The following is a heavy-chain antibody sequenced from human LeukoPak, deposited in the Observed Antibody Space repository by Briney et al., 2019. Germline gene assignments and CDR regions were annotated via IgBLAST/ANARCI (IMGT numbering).Heavy chain of an antibody. D-gene: IGHD6-19*01. CDR3: AKDAQGLVRGGIYFDF. V-gene: IGHV3-23*01. J-gene: IGHJ4*02. Sequence: GGSLRLSRAASGFTFKTYATNWVRQVPGKGPEWVSSMSGSGSSTDYADSVKGRFTISRDNSKNTLYLQMNSLRAEDTALYYCAKDAQGLVRGGIYFDFWGQGSLVTVSS. CDR2: MSGSGSST. CDR1: GFTFKTYA.